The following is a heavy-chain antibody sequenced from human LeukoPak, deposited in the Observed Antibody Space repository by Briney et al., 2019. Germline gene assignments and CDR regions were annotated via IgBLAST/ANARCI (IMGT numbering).Heavy chain of an antibody. V-gene: IGHV3-23*01. D-gene: IGHD3-10*01. CDR2: IGGSGGST. J-gene: IGHJ4*02. CDR3: AKDLTLWFGAPNDY. Sequence: GGSLRLSCAASGFTFSSYGMSWVRQAPGKGLEWVSAIGGSGGSTYYADSVKGRCTISRDNSKNTLYLQMNSLRVEDTAVYYCAKDLTLWFGAPNDYWGEGTLVTVCS. CDR1: GFTFSSYG.